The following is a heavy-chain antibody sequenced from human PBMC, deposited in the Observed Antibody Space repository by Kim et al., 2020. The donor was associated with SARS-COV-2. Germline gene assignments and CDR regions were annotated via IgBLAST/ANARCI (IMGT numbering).Heavy chain of an antibody. V-gene: IGHV1-46*01. D-gene: IGHD7-27*01. Sequence: SYPQKFQGRVTMTRDTSTSTVYMELSSLRSEDTAVYYCARRTGDRAYFDYWGQGTLVTVSS. J-gene: IGHJ4*02. CDR3: ARRTGDRAYFDY.